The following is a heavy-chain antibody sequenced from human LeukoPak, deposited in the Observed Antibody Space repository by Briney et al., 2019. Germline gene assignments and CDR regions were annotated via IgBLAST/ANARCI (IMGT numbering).Heavy chain of an antibody. CDR2: IYTSGST. CDR1: GGSISSYY. Sequence: SETLSLTCTVSGGSISSYYWSWIRQPPGKGLEWIGRIYTSGSTNYNPSLKSRVTISVDTSKNQFSLKLSSVTAADTAVYYCARGDVDDFWSGYLYDAFDIWGQGTMVTVSS. CDR3: ARGDVDDFWSGYLYDAFDI. V-gene: IGHV4-4*08. D-gene: IGHD3-3*01. J-gene: IGHJ3*02.